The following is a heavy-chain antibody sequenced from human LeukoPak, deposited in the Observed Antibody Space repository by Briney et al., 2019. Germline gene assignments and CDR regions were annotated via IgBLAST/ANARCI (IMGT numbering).Heavy chain of an antibody. J-gene: IGHJ3*02. CDR3: ARPRVAGSLDX. Sequence: ASVKVSCKASGYTFTSYGISWVRQAPGQGLEWVGWISGYNGNTNYAQKFQGRVTMTTDTSTTTATMDLRSLRSDDTAVYYCARPRVAGSLDXWGQGTMVAVS. V-gene: IGHV1-18*01. D-gene: IGHD2-15*01. CDR1: GYTFTSYG. CDR2: ISGYNGNT.